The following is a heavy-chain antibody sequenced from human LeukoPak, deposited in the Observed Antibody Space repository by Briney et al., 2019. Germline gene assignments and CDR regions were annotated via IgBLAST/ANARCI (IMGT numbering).Heavy chain of an antibody. CDR2: ISAYNGNT. CDR1: GYTFTSYG. D-gene: IGHD6-13*01. J-gene: IGHJ4*02. Sequence: PRASVKVSCKASGYTFTSYGISWVRQAPGQGLEWMGWISAYNGNTNYAQKLQGRVTMTTDTSTSTAYMELRSLRSEDTAVYYCARGYTVAAAGQFDYWGQGTLVTVSS. CDR3: ARGYTVAAAGQFDY. V-gene: IGHV1-18*01.